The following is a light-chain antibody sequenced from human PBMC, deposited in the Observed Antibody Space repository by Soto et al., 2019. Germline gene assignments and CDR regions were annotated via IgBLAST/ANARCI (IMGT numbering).Light chain of an antibody. CDR2: LGS. Sequence: DIVLTQSPLSLPVTPGEPASISCRSSQSLLHSDGYNYLDWYLLKPGQSPQFLIYLGSNRVSGVPDRFSGSGSGTDFTLKISRVEAEDVGVYYCMQALETSYTFGRGTKVDIK. CDR1: QSLLHSDGYNY. CDR3: MQALETSYT. J-gene: IGKJ2*01. V-gene: IGKV2-28*01.